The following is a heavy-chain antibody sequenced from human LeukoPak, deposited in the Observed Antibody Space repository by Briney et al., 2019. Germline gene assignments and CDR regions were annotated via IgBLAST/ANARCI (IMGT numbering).Heavy chain of an antibody. J-gene: IGHJ4*02. Sequence: GASVKVSCKASGYTFTDYAMNWVRQAPGQGLEWMGIINPSGGSTSYAQKFQGRVTMTRDMSTSTVYMELSSLRSEDTAVYYCATPQWLVQSWGQGTLVTVSS. D-gene: IGHD6-19*01. CDR1: GYTFTDYA. V-gene: IGHV1-46*01. CDR2: INPSGGST. CDR3: ATPQWLVQS.